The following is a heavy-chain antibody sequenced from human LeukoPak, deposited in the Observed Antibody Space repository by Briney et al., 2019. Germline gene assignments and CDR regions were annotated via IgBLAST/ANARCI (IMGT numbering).Heavy chain of an antibody. D-gene: IGHD4-17*01. J-gene: IGHJ3*02. V-gene: IGHV3-48*04. Sequence: AGGSLRLSCAASGFTFSSYSMNWVRQAPGKGLEWVSYISSSSSTIYYADSVKGRFTISRDNAKNSLYLQMNSLRAEDTAVYYCARRTVTTLGAFDIWGQGTMVTVSS. CDR3: ARRTVTTLGAFDI. CDR2: ISSSSSTI. CDR1: GFTFSSYS.